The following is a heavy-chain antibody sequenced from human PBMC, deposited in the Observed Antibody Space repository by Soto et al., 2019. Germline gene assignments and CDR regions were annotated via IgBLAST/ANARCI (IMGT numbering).Heavy chain of an antibody. Sequence: QVQLVQSGAEVKKHGSSLKVSCKASGGTFRNYPINWVRQAPGQGLEWMGSILPIIDIPDYAQNFQARLTITADKSTSTAYMELSSLRSEDTAMYFCARGPLVVLNYFDSWGQGTLVTVSS. J-gene: IGHJ4*02. D-gene: IGHD2-2*01. CDR1: GGTFRNYP. CDR2: ILPIIDIP. CDR3: ARGPLVVLNYFDS. V-gene: IGHV1-69*02.